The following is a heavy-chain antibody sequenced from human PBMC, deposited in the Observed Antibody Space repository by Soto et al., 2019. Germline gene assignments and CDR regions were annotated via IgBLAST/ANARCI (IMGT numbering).Heavy chain of an antibody. D-gene: IGHD6-6*01. CDR1: GYSFTSYW. V-gene: IGHV5-51*01. J-gene: IGHJ4*02. Sequence: PGESLKISCKGSGYSFTSYWIGWVREMPGKGLGWMGIIFPGDSDTRYSPTFQRQVTITADKSISTAYLQWSSLKASDTAMYYCARPRLEDSSSFDYWGQGTLVTVSS. CDR2: IFPGDSDT. CDR3: ARPRLEDSSSFDY.